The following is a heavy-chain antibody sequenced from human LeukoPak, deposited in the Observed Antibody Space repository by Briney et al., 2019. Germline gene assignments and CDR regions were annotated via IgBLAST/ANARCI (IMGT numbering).Heavy chain of an antibody. V-gene: IGHV4-38-2*02. D-gene: IGHD2-21*02. CDR3: ARSSVQRGGDDAFDI. CDR2: IYHSGTT. CDR1: DDSISDYY. J-gene: IGHJ3*02. Sequence: SETLSLTCTVSDDSISDYYRGWIRQPPGKGLEWIASIYHSGTTYYNPSLKSRVTISVDMSKNQFSLKLSSVTAADTAVYYCARSSVQRGGDDAFDIWGRGTMVSVSS.